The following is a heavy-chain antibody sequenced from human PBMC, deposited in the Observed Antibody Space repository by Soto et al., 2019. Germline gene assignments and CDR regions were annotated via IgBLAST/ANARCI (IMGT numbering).Heavy chain of an antibody. CDR2: INPNSGGT. D-gene: IGHD6-13*01. Sequence: GASVKVSCKAYGYTFTGYYMHWVRQAPGQGLEWMGWINPNSGGTNYAQKFQGWVTMTRDTSISTAYMELSRLRSDDTAVYYCARDRIAAAGSDAFDIWGQGTMVTVSS. CDR1: GYTFTGYY. V-gene: IGHV1-2*04. J-gene: IGHJ3*02. CDR3: ARDRIAAAGSDAFDI.